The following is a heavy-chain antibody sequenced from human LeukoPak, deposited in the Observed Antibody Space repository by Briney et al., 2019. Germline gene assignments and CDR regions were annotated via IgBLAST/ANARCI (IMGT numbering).Heavy chain of an antibody. D-gene: IGHD4-17*01. CDR2: IYSGGST. CDR3: ARSDYGDFGWFDP. Sequence: PGGSLRLSCAASGFTVSSNYMSWVRQAPGKGLEWVSVIYSGGSTYYADSVKGRFTISRDNSKNTLYLQMNSLRAEDTAVYYCARSDYGDFGWFDPWGQGTLVTVSS. V-gene: IGHV3-53*01. CDR1: GFTVSSNY. J-gene: IGHJ5*02.